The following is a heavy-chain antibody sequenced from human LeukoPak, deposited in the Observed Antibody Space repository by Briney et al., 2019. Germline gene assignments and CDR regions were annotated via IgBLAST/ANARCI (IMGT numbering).Heavy chain of an antibody. V-gene: IGHV4-34*01. CDR1: GGSFSGYY. Sequence: PSETLSLTCAVYGGSFSGYYWSWIRQPPGKGLEWIGEINHSGSTNYNPSLKSRVTISVDTSKNQFSLKLSSVTAADTAVYYCARQGRRPYWGQGTLVTVSS. J-gene: IGHJ4*02. CDR3: ARQGRRPY. CDR2: INHSGST.